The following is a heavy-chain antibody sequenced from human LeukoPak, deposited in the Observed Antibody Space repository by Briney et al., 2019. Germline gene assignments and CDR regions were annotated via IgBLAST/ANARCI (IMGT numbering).Heavy chain of an antibody. V-gene: IGHV3-33*01. Sequence: GRSLRLSCAASEFTFSSYGMHWVRQAPGKGLEWVALIWYDGSNEYYADSVKGRFAISRDNSKNTLYLQMNSLRAEDTAVYYCAREVQDAFDIWGQGTMVIASS. CDR3: AREVQDAFDI. CDR2: IWYDGSNE. CDR1: EFTFSSYG. J-gene: IGHJ3*02.